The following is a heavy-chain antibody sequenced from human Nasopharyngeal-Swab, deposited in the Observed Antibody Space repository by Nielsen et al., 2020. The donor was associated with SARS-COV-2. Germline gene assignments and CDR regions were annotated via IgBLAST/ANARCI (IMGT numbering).Heavy chain of an antibody. CDR3: ARTSTLTTYSSGWNDAFDI. Sequence: PQRAVWCVARIDWDDDKFYSTSLKTRLTISKDTSKNQVVLTMTNMDPVDTATYYCARTSTLTTYSSGWNDAFDIWGQGTMVTVSS. J-gene: IGHJ3*02. CDR2: IDWDDDK. V-gene: IGHV2-70*04. D-gene: IGHD6-19*01.